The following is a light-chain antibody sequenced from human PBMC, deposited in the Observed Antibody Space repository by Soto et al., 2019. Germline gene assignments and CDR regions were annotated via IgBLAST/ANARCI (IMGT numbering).Light chain of an antibody. Sequence: ESVLTQSTGTLSLSPGERATLSCRASQSVSINDLAWYQQKPGQAPRLLIYGASIRATGIPDRFSGSGSGTDFTLTISRLEPEDFAVYYCQQYGRSSWTFGQGTKVDIK. CDR1: QSVSIND. CDR3: QQYGRSSWT. V-gene: IGKV3-20*01. J-gene: IGKJ1*01. CDR2: GAS.